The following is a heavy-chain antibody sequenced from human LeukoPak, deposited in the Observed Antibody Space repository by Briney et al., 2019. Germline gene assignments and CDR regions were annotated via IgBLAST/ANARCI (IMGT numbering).Heavy chain of an antibody. J-gene: IGHJ4*02. CDR3: ARDVGRDTITTEIAY. CDR2: ISSDGKNK. CDR1: GFTFRSYS. D-gene: IGHD4-11*01. V-gene: IGHV3-30*04. Sequence: GGSLRLSCTASGFTFRSYSMSWVRQAPGKGLEWVAVISSDGKNKNHADSVKGRFTISRDKSTLYLEMNNLRAEDTALYYCARDVGRDTITTEIAYWGQGTLVTVSS.